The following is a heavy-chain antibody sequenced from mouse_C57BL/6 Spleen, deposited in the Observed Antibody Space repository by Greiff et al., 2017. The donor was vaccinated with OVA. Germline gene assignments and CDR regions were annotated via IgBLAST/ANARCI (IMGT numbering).Heavy chain of an antibody. Sequence: QVQLKQSGAELVKPGASVKISCKASGYAFSSYWMNWVKQRPGKGLEWIGQIYPGDGDTNYNGKFKGKATLTADKSSSTAYMQLSSLTSEDSAVYFCAREGEGYDYDGDYAMDYWGQGTSVTVSS. CDR1: GYAFSSYW. V-gene: IGHV1-80*01. CDR2: IYPGDGDT. J-gene: IGHJ4*01. D-gene: IGHD2-4*01. CDR3: AREGEGYDYDGDYAMDY.